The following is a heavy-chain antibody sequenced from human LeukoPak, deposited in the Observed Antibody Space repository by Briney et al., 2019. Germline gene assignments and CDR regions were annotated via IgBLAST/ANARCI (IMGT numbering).Heavy chain of an antibody. J-gene: IGHJ4*02. D-gene: IGHD3-10*01. CDR1: GFTVSSNY. CDR2: TYLGGNT. Sequence: GGSLRLSCAASGFTVSSNYMNWVRQAPGKGLEWVSVTYLGGNTYYTDSVKGRFTISRDNAKNTVYLQMNSLRAEDTAVYYCARDPYGSGSYDWGQGTLVTVSS. V-gene: IGHV3-53*01. CDR3: ARDPYGSGSYD.